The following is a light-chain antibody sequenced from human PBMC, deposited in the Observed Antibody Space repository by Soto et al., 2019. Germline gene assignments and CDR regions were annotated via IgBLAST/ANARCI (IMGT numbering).Light chain of an antibody. V-gene: IGKV3-20*01. J-gene: IGKJ4*01. Sequence: EIVLTQSPGTLSLSPGERATLSCRASQSVSSSYLGWYQQKPGQATRLLIYGASSRATGIPDRFSGSGSGTDFTLTISGLEPEDFAVYYCQQYGSSPLTFGGGTKVEIK. CDR2: GAS. CDR1: QSVSSSY. CDR3: QQYGSSPLT.